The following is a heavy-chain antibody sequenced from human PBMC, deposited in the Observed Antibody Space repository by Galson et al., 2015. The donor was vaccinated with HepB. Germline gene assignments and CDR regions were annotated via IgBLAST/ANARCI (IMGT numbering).Heavy chain of an antibody. CDR1: GFTFSSYA. CDR2: ISGSGGST. D-gene: IGHD3-22*01. CDR3: AKLVDSSGYYEAIDY. V-gene: IGHV3-23*01. J-gene: IGHJ4*02. Sequence: SLRLSCAASGFTFSSYAMSWVRQAPGKGLEWVSAISGSGGSTYYADSVKGRFTISRDNSKNTLYLQMNSLRAEDTAVYYCAKLVDSSGYYEAIDYWGQGTLVTVSS.